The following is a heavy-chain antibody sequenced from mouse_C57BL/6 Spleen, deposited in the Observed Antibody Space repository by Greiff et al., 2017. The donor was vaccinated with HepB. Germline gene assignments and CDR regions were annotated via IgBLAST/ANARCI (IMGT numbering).Heavy chain of an antibody. CDR3: ARSLYDGYPFDY. Sequence: QVQLQQPGAELVMPGASVKLSCKASGYTFTSYWMHWVKQRPGQGLEWIGEIDPSDSYTNYNQKFKGKSTLTVDKSSSTAYMQLSSLTSEDSAVYYCARSLYDGYPFDYWGQGTTLTVSS. D-gene: IGHD2-3*01. CDR1: GYTFTSYW. V-gene: IGHV1-69*01. J-gene: IGHJ2*01. CDR2: IDPSDSYT.